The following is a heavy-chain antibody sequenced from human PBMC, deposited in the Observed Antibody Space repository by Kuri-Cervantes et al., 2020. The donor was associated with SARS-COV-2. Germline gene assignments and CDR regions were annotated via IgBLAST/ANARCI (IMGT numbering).Heavy chain of an antibody. CDR2: ISSSGSNI. D-gene: IGHD2-21*01. V-gene: IGHV3-48*03. CDR1: GFTFSSYE. CDR3: ARGGIVAEIDY. Sequence: GESLKISCVVSGFTFSSYEMNWVRQAPGKGLEWVSYISSSGSNIYYADSVKGRFTISRDNAKNSLYLQINSLRAEDTAVYYCARGGIVAEIDYWGQGTLVTVSS. J-gene: IGHJ4*02.